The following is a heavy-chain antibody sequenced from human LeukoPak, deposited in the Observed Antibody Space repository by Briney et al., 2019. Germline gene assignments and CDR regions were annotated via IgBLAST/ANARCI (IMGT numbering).Heavy chain of an antibody. D-gene: IGHD4-17*01. Sequence: KPGGSLRLSCAASGFTFSSYSMNWVRQAPGKGLEWVSSISSSSSYIYYADSVKGRFTISRDNAKSSLYLQMNSLRAEDTAVYYCARDYNAEDYEMSQHSVVHDYWGQGTLVTVSS. CDR3: ARDYNAEDYEMSQHSVVHDY. CDR2: ISSSSSYI. CDR1: GFTFSSYS. V-gene: IGHV3-21*01. J-gene: IGHJ4*02.